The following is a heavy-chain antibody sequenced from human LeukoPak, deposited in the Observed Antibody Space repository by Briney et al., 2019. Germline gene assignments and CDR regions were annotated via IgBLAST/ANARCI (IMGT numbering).Heavy chain of an antibody. J-gene: IGHJ4*02. CDR1: GFTFSSYW. CDR3: ARPRGGCSSTSCSPVY. Sequence: GGSLRLSCAASGFTFSSYWMHWVRQAPGKGLVCFSRINSDGSSTSYADSVKGRFTISRDNAKNTLYLQMNSLRAEDTAVYYCARPRGGCSSTSCSPVYWGQGTLVTVSS. V-gene: IGHV3-74*01. D-gene: IGHD2-2*01. CDR2: INSDGSST.